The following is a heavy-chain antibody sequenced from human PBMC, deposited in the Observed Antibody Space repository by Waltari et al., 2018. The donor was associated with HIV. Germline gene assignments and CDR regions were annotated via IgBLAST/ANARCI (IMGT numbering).Heavy chain of an antibody. CDR1: GFTFSRYN. J-gene: IGHJ6*02. V-gene: IGHV3-48*01. CDR2: ISSSSSTI. Sequence: EVQLVESGGGLVQPGGSLRLSCAASGFTFSRYNMNWVRQAPGKGLEWVSYISSSSSTIYYADSVKGRFTISRDNAKNSLYLQMNSLRAEDTALYYCARNNWGPQGYYYYGMDVWGQGTTVTVSS. CDR3: ARNNWGPQGYYYYGMDV. D-gene: IGHD7-27*01.